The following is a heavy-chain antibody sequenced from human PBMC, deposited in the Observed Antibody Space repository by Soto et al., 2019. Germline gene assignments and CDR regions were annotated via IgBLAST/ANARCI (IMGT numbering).Heavy chain of an antibody. V-gene: IGHV4-31*01. D-gene: IGHD4-17*01. CDR1: GASISSRGFY. CDR3: ARQSTVTGNYYFDS. CDR2: ISSSGST. Sequence: QVQLQESGPGLVKPSQTLSLTCPVSGASISSRGFYWTWIRQLPGKGLEWIGYISSSGSTNYSPSLKSPLNISIDTSDNHFSLNLTSVTAADTAVYYCARQSTVTGNYYFDSWGQGTLVTVAT. J-gene: IGHJ4*02.